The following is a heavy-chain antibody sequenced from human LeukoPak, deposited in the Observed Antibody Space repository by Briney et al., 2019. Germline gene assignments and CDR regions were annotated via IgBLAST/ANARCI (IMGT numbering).Heavy chain of an antibody. J-gene: IGHJ5*02. CDR1: GYTFTGYY. CDR3: ARVVAGNWFDP. Sequence: GASVKVSCKASGYTFTGYYMHWVRQAPGQGLEWMGWIDPNSGGTNYAQKFQGRVTMTRDTSITTAYMELSRLRSDDTAVYYCARVVAGNWFDPWGQGTLVTVSS. V-gene: IGHV1-2*02. CDR2: IDPNSGGT. D-gene: IGHD6-19*01.